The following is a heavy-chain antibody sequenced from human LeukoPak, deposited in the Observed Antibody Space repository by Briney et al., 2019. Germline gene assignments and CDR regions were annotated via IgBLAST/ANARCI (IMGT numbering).Heavy chain of an antibody. D-gene: IGHD4-17*01. J-gene: IGHJ5*02. Sequence: SETLSLTCTVSGGSISSYHWSWIRQPPGKGLEWIGYIYYSGSTNYNPSLKSRVTISVDTSKNQFSLKLSSVTAADTAVYYCARAGPGYGDYVSNWFDPWGQGTLVTVSS. CDR3: ARAGPGYGDYVSNWFDP. V-gene: IGHV4-59*01. CDR2: IYYSGST. CDR1: GGSISSYH.